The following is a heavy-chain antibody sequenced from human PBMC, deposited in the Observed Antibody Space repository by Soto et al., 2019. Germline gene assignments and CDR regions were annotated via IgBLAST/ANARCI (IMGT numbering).Heavy chain of an antibody. CDR1: GYTFTSYY. Sequence: ASVKVSCKASGYTFTSYYMHWVRQAPGQGLEWMGIINPSGGSTSYAQKFQGRVTMTRDTSTSTVYMELSSLRSEDTAVYYCARERKKFLEWLFNHNWFDPSGQGTLVTVSS. D-gene: IGHD3-3*01. J-gene: IGHJ5*02. V-gene: IGHV1-46*01. CDR3: ARERKKFLEWLFNHNWFDP. CDR2: INPSGGST.